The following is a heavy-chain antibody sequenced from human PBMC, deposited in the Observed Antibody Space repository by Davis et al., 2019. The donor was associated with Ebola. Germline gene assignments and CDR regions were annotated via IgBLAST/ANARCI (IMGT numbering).Heavy chain of an antibody. CDR3: ARAGSSGRRFDY. V-gene: IGHV1-69*10. J-gene: IGHJ4*02. CDR1: GGTFSSYA. CDR2: IIPILGIA. Sequence: SVKVSCKASGGTFSSYAISWVRQAPGQGLEWMGGIIPILGIANYAQKFQGRVTITRDTSTTTVYMELSSLRSEDTAVYYCARAGSSGRRFDYWGQGTLVTVSS. D-gene: IGHD3-22*01.